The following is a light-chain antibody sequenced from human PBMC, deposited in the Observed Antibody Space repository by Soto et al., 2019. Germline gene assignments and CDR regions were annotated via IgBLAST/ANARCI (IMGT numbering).Light chain of an antibody. Sequence: QSALTQPRSVSGSPGQSVTISCTGTSSDVGGYDFVSWYQQHPGKAPKVMIYDVGKRPSGVPDRSSGSKSGNTASLTISGLQAEDEADYYCCSYAGSYSVVFGGGTKLTVL. CDR3: CSYAGSYSVV. V-gene: IGLV2-11*01. CDR2: DVG. CDR1: SSDVGGYDF. J-gene: IGLJ2*01.